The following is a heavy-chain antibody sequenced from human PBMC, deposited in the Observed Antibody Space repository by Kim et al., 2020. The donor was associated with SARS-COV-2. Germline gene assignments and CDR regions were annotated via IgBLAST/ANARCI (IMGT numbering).Heavy chain of an antibody. D-gene: IGHD2-15*01. CDR1: GFTFSSYA. V-gene: IGHV3-30-3*01. J-gene: IGHJ4*02. Sequence: GGSLRLSCAASGFTFSSYAMHWVRQAPGKGLEWVAVISYDGSNKYYADSVKGRFTISRDNSKNTLYLQMNSLRAEDTAVYYCARNAVVVVAAIDYWGQGTLVTVSS. CDR3: ARNAVVVVAAIDY. CDR2: ISYDGSNK.